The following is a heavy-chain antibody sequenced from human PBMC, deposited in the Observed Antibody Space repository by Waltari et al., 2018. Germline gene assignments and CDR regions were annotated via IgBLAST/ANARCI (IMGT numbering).Heavy chain of an antibody. CDR1: GGSISSSSYY. D-gene: IGHD5-12*01. J-gene: IGHJ5*02. CDR2: IYYSGST. CDR3: ARHWKKSGYRFDP. V-gene: IGHV4-39*01. Sequence: QLQLQESGPGLVKPSATLSLTCTVSGGSISSSSYYWGWIRQSPGKGLEWIGSIYYSGSTYYNPTLKSRFTISGDTSKNQFSLKLSSVTAADTAVYYCARHWKKSGYRFDPWGQGTLVTVSS.